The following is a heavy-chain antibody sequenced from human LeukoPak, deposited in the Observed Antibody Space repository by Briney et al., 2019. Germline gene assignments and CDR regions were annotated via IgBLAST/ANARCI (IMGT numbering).Heavy chain of an antibody. CDR2: ISSSSSNI. V-gene: IGHV3-21*01. CDR1: GFTFSSYN. CDR3: AKDAAAGRAFDY. J-gene: IGHJ4*02. D-gene: IGHD6-13*01. Sequence: GGSLRLSCVASGFTFSSYNMNWVRQAPGKGLEWVSSISSSSSNIYYADSVKGRFTISRDNAKNSLYLQMNSLRAEDTAVYYCAKDAAAGRAFDYWGQGTLVTVSS.